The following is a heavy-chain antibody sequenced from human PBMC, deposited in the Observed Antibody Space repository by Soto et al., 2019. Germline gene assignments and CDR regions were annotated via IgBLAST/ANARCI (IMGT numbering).Heavy chain of an antibody. Sequence: GGSLRLSCAASGFGFSTHALSWVRQAPGKGLEWLSSITNTGITTHYADSVKGRFTISRENSRNTLHLQMNNLRVDDTAVYYCAKGFGYGDIKHIDHWGQGTLVTVSS. CDR2: ITNTGITT. D-gene: IGHD4-17*01. J-gene: IGHJ4*02. CDR1: GFGFSTHA. V-gene: IGHV3-23*01. CDR3: AKGFGYGDIKHIDH.